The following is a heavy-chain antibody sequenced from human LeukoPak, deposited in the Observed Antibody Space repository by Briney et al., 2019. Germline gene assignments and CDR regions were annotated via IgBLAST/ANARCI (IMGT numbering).Heavy chain of an antibody. CDR1: VFTFRYNA. CDR3: SKGDWETNNYYDY. D-gene: IGHD2-21*01. Sequence: GGSLRLSCAASVFTFRYNAMSWVRQAPGKGLEWVALISFDGGHTYYADSVKGRFTISRDTSKNTLNLQMNSLRAEDTAVYYWSKGDWETNNYYDYWGEGALVTVSS. CDR2: ISFDGGHT. V-gene: IGHV3-30*18. J-gene: IGHJ4*02.